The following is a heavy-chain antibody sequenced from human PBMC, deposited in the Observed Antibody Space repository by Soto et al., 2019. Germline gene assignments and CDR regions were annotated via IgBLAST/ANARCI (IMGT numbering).Heavy chain of an antibody. CDR3: AHRHELGSFDI. CDR2: IYWNDDK. CDR1: GFSLSTSGVG. V-gene: IGHV2-5*01. D-gene: IGHD1-26*01. J-gene: IGHJ3*02. Sequence: SGPTLVNPTQTLTLTCTFSGFSLSTSGVGVGWIRQPPGKALEWLALIYWNDDKRYSPSLKDRLTITKDTSKNHVVLTMTNMDPVDTATYYCAHRHELGSFDIWGQGTKVTVSS.